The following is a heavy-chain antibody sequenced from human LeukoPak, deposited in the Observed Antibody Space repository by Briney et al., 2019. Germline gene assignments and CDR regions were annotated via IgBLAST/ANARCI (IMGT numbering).Heavy chain of an antibody. CDR1: GFTFSSYA. J-gene: IGHJ6*02. CDR2: ISYDGSNK. Sequence: GGSLRLSCAVSGFTFSSYAMHWVRQAPGKGLEWVAVISYDGSNKYYADSVKGRFTISRDNSKNTLYLQMNSLRAEDTAVYYCARPMLLWYQLLSDGMDVWGQGATVTVSS. V-gene: IGHV3-30-3*01. CDR3: ARPMLLWYQLLSDGMDV. D-gene: IGHD2-2*01.